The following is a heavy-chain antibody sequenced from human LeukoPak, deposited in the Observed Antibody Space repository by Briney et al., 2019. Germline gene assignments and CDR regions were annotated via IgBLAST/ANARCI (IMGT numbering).Heavy chain of an antibody. CDR3: AGHHPRNTVDF. J-gene: IGHJ4*02. Sequence: SETLSLTCTVSGGSXSSXXXXWIXQXXXXXXEWIAYISDIGSINYNPSLKSRVTISLDTSKNQFSLKLSSVTAADTAVYYCAGHHPRNTVDFWGQGTLVTVSS. CDR1: GGSXSSXX. D-gene: IGHD2/OR15-2a*01. V-gene: IGHV4-59*08. CDR2: ISDIGSI.